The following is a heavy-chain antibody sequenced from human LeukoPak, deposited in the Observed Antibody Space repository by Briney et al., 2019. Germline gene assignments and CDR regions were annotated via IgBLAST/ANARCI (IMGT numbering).Heavy chain of an antibody. V-gene: IGHV3-23*01. D-gene: IGHD3-16*01. J-gene: IGHJ4*02. Sequence: GGSLRLSCAASGLTFGTSAMSWVRQTPEKGLEWVSTITSGDGSPYYADSVKGRFTISRDNSNNMLYLQMNSLRAEETAVYYCTKRGAYYVDYWGRGIPVTVSS. CDR3: TKRGAYYVDY. CDR1: GLTFGTSA. CDR2: ITSGDGSP.